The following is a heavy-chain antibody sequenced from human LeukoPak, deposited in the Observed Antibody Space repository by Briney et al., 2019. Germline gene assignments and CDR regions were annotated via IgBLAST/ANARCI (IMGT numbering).Heavy chain of an antibody. D-gene: IGHD5-24*01. CDR3: ARRGYNIDY. J-gene: IGHJ4*02. CDR2: INHSGST. V-gene: IGHV4-34*01. CDR1: GGSFSGYY. Sequence: SETLSLTCAVYGGSFSGYYWSWICQPPGKGLEWIGEINHSGSTNYNPSLKSRVTISVDTSKNQFSLKLSSVTAADTAVYYCARRGYNIDYWGQGTLVTVSS.